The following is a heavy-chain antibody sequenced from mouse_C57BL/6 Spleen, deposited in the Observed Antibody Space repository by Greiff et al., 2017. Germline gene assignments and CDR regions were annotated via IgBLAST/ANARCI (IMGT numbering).Heavy chain of an antibody. Sequence: DVHLVESGGDLVKPGGSLKLSCAASGFTFSSYGMSWVRQTPDKRLEWVATISSGGSYTYYPDSVKGRFTISRDNAKNTLYLQMSSLKSEDTAMYYCARHPSTGFDYWGQGTTLTVSS. J-gene: IGHJ2*01. V-gene: IGHV5-6*01. CDR3: ARHPSTGFDY. CDR1: GFTFSSYG. CDR2: ISSGGSYT. D-gene: IGHD2-1*01.